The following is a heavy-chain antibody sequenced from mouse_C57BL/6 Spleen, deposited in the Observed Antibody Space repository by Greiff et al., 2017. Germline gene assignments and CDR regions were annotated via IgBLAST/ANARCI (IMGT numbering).Heavy chain of an antibody. V-gene: IGHV14-2*01. Sequence: EVQLQQSGAELVKPGASVKLSCTASGFTFNDYYMHWVKQSTEQGLEWIGRIDPEDGETKYAPKFQGKATITADTSSNTAYLQLSSLTSEDTAVYYCARRDGTEGFAYWGQGTLVTVSA. CDR3: ARRDGTEGFAY. CDR2: IDPEDGET. CDR1: GFTFNDYY. D-gene: IGHD2-3*01. J-gene: IGHJ3*01.